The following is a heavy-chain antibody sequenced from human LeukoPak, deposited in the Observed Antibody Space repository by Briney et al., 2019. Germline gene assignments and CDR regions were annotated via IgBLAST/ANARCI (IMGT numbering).Heavy chain of an antibody. CDR1: GYTFTGYY. CDR2: INPNSGGT. V-gene: IGHV1-2*06. Sequence: ASVKVSCKASGYTFTGYYMHWVRQAPGQGLEWMGRINPNSGGTNYAQKFQGRVTMTRDTFISTAYMELSRLRSDDTAVYYCARGRLLTMIAVDLDYWGQGTLVTVSS. J-gene: IGHJ4*02. D-gene: IGHD3-22*01. CDR3: ARGRLLTMIAVDLDY.